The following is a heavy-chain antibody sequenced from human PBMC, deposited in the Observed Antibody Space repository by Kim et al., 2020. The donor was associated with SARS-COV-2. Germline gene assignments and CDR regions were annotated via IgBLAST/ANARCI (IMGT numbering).Heavy chain of an antibody. CDR2: T. Sequence: TNFTPSLNSRGTMSVDTSKNQFSLKLSSVTAADPAVYYCARKDYSSSGFDFWGQGTLVTVSS. V-gene: IGHV4-4*07. CDR3: ARKDYSSSGFDF. D-gene: IGHD6-6*01. J-gene: IGHJ4*02.